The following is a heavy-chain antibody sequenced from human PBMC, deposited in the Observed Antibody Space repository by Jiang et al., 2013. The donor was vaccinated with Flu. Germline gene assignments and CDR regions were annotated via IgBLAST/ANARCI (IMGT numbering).Heavy chain of an antibody. J-gene: IGHJ4*02. CDR3: ARHGTFGGIIVFEY. V-gene: IGHV4-59*08. CDR1: GGSISGYH. D-gene: IGHD3-16*01. CDR2: IFYSGSP. Sequence: LLKPSETLSLTCTVSGGSISGYHWNWIRQPPGKGLEWIGYIFYSGSPSYNPSLKSRVTISVDKSKNQFSLNLSSVTAADTAVYYCARHGTFGGIIVFEYWGQGTLVTVSS.